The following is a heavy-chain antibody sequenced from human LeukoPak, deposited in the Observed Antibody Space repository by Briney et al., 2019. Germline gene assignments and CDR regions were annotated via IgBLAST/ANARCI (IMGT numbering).Heavy chain of an antibody. Sequence: GGSLRLSCAASGFTFSSYAMSWVRQAPGKGLEWVSAISGSGGSTYYADSVKGRFTISRDNAKNTLYLQMSSLRAEDTAVYYCARTTSSSWTVDYWGQETLVTVSS. CDR1: GFTFSSYA. CDR2: ISGSGGST. D-gene: IGHD6-13*01. J-gene: IGHJ4*02. V-gene: IGHV3-23*01. CDR3: ARTTSSSWTVDY.